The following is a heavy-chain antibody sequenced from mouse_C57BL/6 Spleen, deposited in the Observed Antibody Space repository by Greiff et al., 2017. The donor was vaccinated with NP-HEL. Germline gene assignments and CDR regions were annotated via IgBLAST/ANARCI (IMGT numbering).Heavy chain of an antibody. Sequence: QVQLQQPGAELVRPGSSVKLSCKASGYTFTSYWMHWVKQRPIQGLEWIGNIDPSDSETHYNQKFKDKATLTVDKSSSTAYMQLSSLTSEDSAVYYCARLAVVDPRYFGCWGQGTTLTVSS. CDR1: GYTFTSYW. V-gene: IGHV1-52*01. D-gene: IGHD1-1*01. CDR2: IDPSDSET. CDR3: ARLAVVDPRYFGC. J-gene: IGHJ2*01.